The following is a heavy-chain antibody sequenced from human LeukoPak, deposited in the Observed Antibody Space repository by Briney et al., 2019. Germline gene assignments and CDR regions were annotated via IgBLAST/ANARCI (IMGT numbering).Heavy chain of an antibody. V-gene: IGHV1-69*13. Sequence: ASVKVSCKASGYTFTSYGISWVRQAPGQGLEWMGGIIPIFGTANYAQKFQGRVTITADESTSTAYVELSSLRSEDTAVYYCARSSIAARSYYFDYWGQGTLVTVSS. CDR2: IIPIFGTA. D-gene: IGHD6-6*01. CDR1: GYTFTSYG. CDR3: ARSSIAARSYYFDY. J-gene: IGHJ4*02.